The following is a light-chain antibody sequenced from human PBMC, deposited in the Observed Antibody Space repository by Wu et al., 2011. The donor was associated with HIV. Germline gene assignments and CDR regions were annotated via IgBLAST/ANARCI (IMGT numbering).Light chain of an antibody. Sequence: ESVLTQSPDTLSLSPGERATLSCRASQSVSSHLAWYQHKPGQPPRLLIFDASNRATGIPARFSGSGSGTDFTLTISSLEPEDFAVYYCQHRSTWPLTFGQGTRLE. CDR3: QHRSTWPLT. V-gene: IGKV3-11*01. J-gene: IGKJ5*01. CDR2: DAS. CDR1: QSVSSH.